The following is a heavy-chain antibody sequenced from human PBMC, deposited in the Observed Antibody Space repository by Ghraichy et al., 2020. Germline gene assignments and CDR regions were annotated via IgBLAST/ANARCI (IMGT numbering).Heavy chain of an antibody. V-gene: IGHV3-33*01. CDR2: IWYDGSNK. J-gene: IGHJ6*02. D-gene: IGHD1-7*01. Sequence: GGSLRLSCAASGFMFSSYGMNWVRQAPGKGLEWVAVIWYDGSNKYYADSVKGRFTISRDNSKNTLYLQMNSLRAEDTAVYYCARDLNFPLYGMDVWGQGTTVTVSS. CDR1: GFMFSSYG. CDR3: ARDLNFPLYGMDV.